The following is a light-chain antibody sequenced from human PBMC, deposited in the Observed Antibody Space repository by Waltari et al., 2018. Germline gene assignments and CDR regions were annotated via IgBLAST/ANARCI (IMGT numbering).Light chain of an antibody. CDR1: QRRLDNEDGNTY. Sequence: IVMTQTPLPLPVTLGEPASISCRSSQRRLDNEDGNTYLEWYLQKPGQSPQLLIYEVSNRASGVPDRFSGSGSDTDFTLKISRVEAEDVGVYYCMQALEFPFTFGPGTKLDIK. CDR3: MQALEFPFT. V-gene: IGKV2-40*01. CDR2: EVS. J-gene: IGKJ3*01.